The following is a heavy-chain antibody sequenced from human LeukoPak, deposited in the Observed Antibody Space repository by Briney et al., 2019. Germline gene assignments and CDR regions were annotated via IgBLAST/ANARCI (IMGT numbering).Heavy chain of an antibody. CDR1: GGSFSGYY. CDR3: ARDGTPLDFWSGYYLNYYYYGMDV. J-gene: IGHJ6*02. CDR2: INHSGST. Sequence: SETLSLTCAVYGGSFSGYYWSWIRQPPGKGLEWIGEINHSGSTNYNPSLKSRVTISVDTSKNQFSLKLSSVTAADTAVYYCARDGTPLDFWSGYYLNYYYYGMDVWGQGTTVTVSS. V-gene: IGHV4-34*01. D-gene: IGHD3-3*01.